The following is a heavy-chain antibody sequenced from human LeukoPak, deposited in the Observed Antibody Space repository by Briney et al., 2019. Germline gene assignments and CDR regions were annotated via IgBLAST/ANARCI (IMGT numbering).Heavy chain of an antibody. J-gene: IGHJ4*02. D-gene: IGHD3/OR15-3a*01. CDR2: IKDDGRDK. CDR3: ARDPGTGFDS. V-gene: IGHV3-7*03. Sequence: GGSLRLSCTASGFTLRSYWMTWVRQAPGQGLEWVANIKDDGRDKKYVDSVKGRFTISRDNAKNSLYLQMSSLTAEDTAVYYCARDPGTGFDSWGQGTLVTVSS. CDR1: GFTLRSYW.